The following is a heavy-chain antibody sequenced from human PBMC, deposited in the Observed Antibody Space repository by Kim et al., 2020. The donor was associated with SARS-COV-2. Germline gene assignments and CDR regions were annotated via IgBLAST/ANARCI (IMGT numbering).Heavy chain of an antibody. J-gene: IGHJ4*02. CDR3: ARRPEGVGEERDLDY. CDR2: VSIGASST. Sequence: GGSLRLSCAASGFSFDNFAFSWVRQAPGKGLEWISFVSIGASSTFYAESVQGRFIISRDNSKKTVYLQMDSLRAEDTAIYYCARRPEGVGEERDLDYWGQGALVTVSS. CDR1: GFSFDNFA. V-gene: IGHV3-23*01. D-gene: IGHD2-15*01.